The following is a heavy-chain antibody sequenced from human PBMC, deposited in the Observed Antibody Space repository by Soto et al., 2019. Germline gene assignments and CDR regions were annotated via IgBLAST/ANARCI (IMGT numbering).Heavy chain of an antibody. Sequence: QVQLVQSGAEVKKPGSSVKVSCKASGGTFNTFAVSWVRQAPGQGLEWMGGIIPIFGPGNYAEKFQGRVTITADQSTSTAYMELSNLRSEDTAVYYCARAAKSYFDYWGQGPLVTVSS. J-gene: IGHJ4*02. CDR1: GGTFNTFA. CDR3: ARAAKSYFDY. V-gene: IGHV1-69*01. CDR2: IIPIFGPG.